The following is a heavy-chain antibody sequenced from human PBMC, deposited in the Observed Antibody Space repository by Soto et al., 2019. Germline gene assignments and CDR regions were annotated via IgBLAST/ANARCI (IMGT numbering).Heavy chain of an antibody. V-gene: IGHV4-34*01. CDR2: INHSGRT. Sequence: QVQLQQWGAGLLKPSETLSLTCAVYGGSFSGYYWSWIRQPPGKGLEWIGEINHSGRTNYNPSLKSRVTISVDTSKNQFSLKLSSVTAADTAVYYCARRNSYGYGGVWNWGQGTLVTVSS. CDR3: ARRNSYGYGGVWN. J-gene: IGHJ4*02. CDR1: GGSFSGYY. D-gene: IGHD5-18*01.